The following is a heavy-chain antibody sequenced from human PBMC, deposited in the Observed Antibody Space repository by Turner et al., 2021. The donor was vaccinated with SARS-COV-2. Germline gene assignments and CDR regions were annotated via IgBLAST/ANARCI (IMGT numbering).Heavy chain of an antibody. CDR1: GGTFSSYA. V-gene: IGHV1-69*04. J-gene: IGHJ6*02. CDR2: IIPILGIA. Sequence: QVQLVQSGAEVKKPGSSVKVSCKASGGTFSSYAISWVRQVPGQGLEWMGRIIPILGIASNAQKFQGRVTIAADKSTSTAYMELSSLRSEDTAVYYCARGKNYYGSGSYYPTHYYYGMDVWGQGTTVTVSS. D-gene: IGHD3-10*01. CDR3: ARGKNYYGSGSYYPTHYYYGMDV.